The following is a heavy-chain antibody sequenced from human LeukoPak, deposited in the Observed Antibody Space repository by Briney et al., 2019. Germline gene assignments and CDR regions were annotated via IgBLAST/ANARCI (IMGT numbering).Heavy chain of an antibody. Sequence: GGSLRLSCAASGFTFSSYAMSWVRQAPGKGLEWVSAINGNGGSTYYTDSVKGRIVISRDNSKNTLYLQMNSLRAEDTAVYYCAKGIDSRSLFDYWGQGTLVTVSS. CDR2: INGNGGST. D-gene: IGHD6-6*01. CDR1: GFTFSSYA. CDR3: AKGIDSRSLFDY. V-gene: IGHV3-23*01. J-gene: IGHJ4*02.